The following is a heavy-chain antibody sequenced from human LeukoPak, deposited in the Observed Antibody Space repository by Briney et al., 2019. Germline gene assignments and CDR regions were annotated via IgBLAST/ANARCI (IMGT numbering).Heavy chain of an antibody. CDR1: GFTFSSYS. Sequence: GGSLRLSCAASGFTFSSYSMNWVRQAPGKGLEWVSYISSSSSTIYYADSVKGRFTISRDNGKNTLYLQMNSLGPEDTAVYYCAKDQAGAWGQGTRVTVS. V-gene: IGHV3-48*01. CDR3: AKDQAGA. CDR2: ISSSSSTI. J-gene: IGHJ5*02. D-gene: IGHD1-26*01.